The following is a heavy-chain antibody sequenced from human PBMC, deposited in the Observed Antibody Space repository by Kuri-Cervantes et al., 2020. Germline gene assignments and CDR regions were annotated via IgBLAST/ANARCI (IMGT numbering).Heavy chain of an antibody. CDR2: ISWNSGSI. CDR3: AKEILLWFGDGRAGMDV. D-gene: IGHD3-10*01. J-gene: IGHJ6*02. Sequence: SLKISCAASGFTFDDYAMHWVRQAPGKGLEWVSGISWNSGSIGYADSVKGRFTISRDNAKNSLYLQMNSLRAEDTAVYYCAKEILLWFGDGRAGMDVWGQGTTVTVSS. V-gene: IGHV3-9*01. CDR1: GFTFDDYA.